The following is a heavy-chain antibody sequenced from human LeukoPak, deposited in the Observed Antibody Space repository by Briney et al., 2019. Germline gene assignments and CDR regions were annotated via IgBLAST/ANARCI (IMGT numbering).Heavy chain of an antibody. D-gene: IGHD6-13*01. Sequence: ASVKVSCKASGYTFNNHYMYWVRQAPGQGLEWMGVINPSGGSTSYAQKFQGRVTMTRDTSTRTVYMEVNSLRSEDTAVYYCAKAASSSWPSYYYGMDVWGQGTTVTVSS. CDR3: AKAASSSWPSYYYGMDV. CDR1: GYTFNNHY. CDR2: INPSGGST. V-gene: IGHV1-46*02. J-gene: IGHJ6*02.